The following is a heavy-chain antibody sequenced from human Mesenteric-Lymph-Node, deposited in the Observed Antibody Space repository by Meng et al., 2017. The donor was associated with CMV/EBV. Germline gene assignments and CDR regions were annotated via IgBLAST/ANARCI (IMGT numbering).Heavy chain of an antibody. V-gene: IGHV1-18*01. CDR3: ARGSNFPDY. D-gene: IGHD4-11*01. CDR1: SYTFSSYG. CDR2: ISPYSGNT. J-gene: IGHJ4*02. Sequence: KVSCTASSYTFSSYGISWMRQAPGQGLEWMGWISPYSGNTNYAQKYQDRITMTTDTSTSTAYMEVRSLRSDDTAVYYCARGSNFPDYWGQGTLVTVSS.